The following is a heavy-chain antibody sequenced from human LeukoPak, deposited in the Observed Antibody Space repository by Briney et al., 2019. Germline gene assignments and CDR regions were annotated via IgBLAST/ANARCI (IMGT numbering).Heavy chain of an antibody. CDR1: GGTFSSYA. J-gene: IGHJ6*02. CDR2: IIPILGIA. CDR3: ARDRGDGYNDYYYYGMDV. Sequence: SVKVSCKASGGTFSSYAISWVRQAPGQGLEWMGRIIPILGIANYAQKFQGRDTITADKSTSTAYMELSSLRSEDTAVYYCARDRGDGYNDYYYYGMDVWGQGTTVTVSS. D-gene: IGHD5-24*01. V-gene: IGHV1-69*04.